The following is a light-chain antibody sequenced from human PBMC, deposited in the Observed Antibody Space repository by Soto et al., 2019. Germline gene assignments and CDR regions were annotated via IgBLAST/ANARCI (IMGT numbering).Light chain of an antibody. CDR3: QQSYGNPG. Sequence: DIQMTQSPSSLSASVGDRVTITCWASQNIGSFLNWYHHKPGKAPKLLIFAASRLQSGVPSRFSGSGYGTDVTLTITSLQPEDFGTYYCQQSYGNPGFAPGTKVDIK. CDR2: AAS. J-gene: IGKJ3*01. CDR1: QNIGSF. V-gene: IGKV1-39*01.